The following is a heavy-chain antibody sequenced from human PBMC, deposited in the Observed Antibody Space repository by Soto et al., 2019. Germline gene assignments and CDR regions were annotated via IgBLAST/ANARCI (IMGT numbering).Heavy chain of an antibody. CDR2: ISAYNGNT. J-gene: IGHJ6*02. V-gene: IGHV1-18*01. Sequence: ASVKVSCKASGYTFTSYGISWVRQAPGQGLEWMGWISAYNGNTNYAQKLQGRVTMTTDTSTSTAYMELRSLRSDDTAVYYCARAVCDFWSGSLYYGMDVWGQGTTVTVSS. CDR3: ARAVCDFWSGSLYYGMDV. CDR1: GYTFTSYG. D-gene: IGHD3-3*01.